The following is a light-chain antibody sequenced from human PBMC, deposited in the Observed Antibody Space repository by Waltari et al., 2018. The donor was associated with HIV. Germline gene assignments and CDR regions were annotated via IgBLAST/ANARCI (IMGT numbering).Light chain of an antibody. CDR3: MQGTSWPYT. Sequence: DVVLTQSPLSLPVTLGQPASICCRSSQRLVYKDGNTYLNWFHQRPGQSPRRLIYKVSNRDSGVPDRFSGSGSGTDFTLKINRVEAEDVGVYYCMQGTSWPYTFGQGTKLEIE. J-gene: IGKJ2*01. V-gene: IGKV2-30*01. CDR1: QRLVYKDGNTY. CDR2: KVS.